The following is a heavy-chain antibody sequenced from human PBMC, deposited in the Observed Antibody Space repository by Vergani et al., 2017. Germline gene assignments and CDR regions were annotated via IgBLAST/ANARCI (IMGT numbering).Heavy chain of an antibody. J-gene: IGHJ6*03. V-gene: IGHV4-34*01. CDR3: ARVNTETNGHLYYYYYMDV. CDR1: GGSFTSYH. D-gene: IGHD4-11*01. CDR2: IDHTGRP. Sequence: QVQLQQWGGGLLKPSETLSLTCVVNGGSFTSYHWTWIRQSPGEGLEWVGDIDHTGRPDYNPSLKSRLTMSLDKSLNQFSLTLNSVTATDTAIYFCARVNTETNGHLYYYYYMDVWGQGTAVTVS.